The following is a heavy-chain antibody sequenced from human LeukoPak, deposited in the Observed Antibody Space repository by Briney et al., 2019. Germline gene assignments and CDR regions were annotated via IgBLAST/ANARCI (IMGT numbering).Heavy chain of an antibody. CDR1: GFTFSSSV. Sequence: TGGSLRLSCAGSGFTFSSSVMGWVRQAPGKGLEWVSAIGGSGGSTYYADSVTGRFTISRDNSKNTLYLQMNSLRAEDTALYYCAKLPTGYPNWFDPWGQGTLVTVSS. CDR3: AKLPTGYPNWFDP. V-gene: IGHV3-23*01. CDR2: IGGSGGST. J-gene: IGHJ5*02. D-gene: IGHD3-9*01.